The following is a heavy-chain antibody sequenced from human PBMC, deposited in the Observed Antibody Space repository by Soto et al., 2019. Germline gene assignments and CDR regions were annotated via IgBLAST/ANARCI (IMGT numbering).Heavy chain of an antibody. CDR1: GFTFSSYW. Sequence: EVQLVESGGGLVQPGGSLRLSCAASGFTFSSYWMHWVRQAPGKGLVWVSRINSDGSSTSYADSVKGRFTISRDNGKNTLYLQMNSLRAEDTAVYYCASDAGIVALNWFDPWGQGTLVTVSS. V-gene: IGHV3-74*01. D-gene: IGHD2-15*01. CDR2: INSDGSST. J-gene: IGHJ5*02. CDR3: ASDAGIVALNWFDP.